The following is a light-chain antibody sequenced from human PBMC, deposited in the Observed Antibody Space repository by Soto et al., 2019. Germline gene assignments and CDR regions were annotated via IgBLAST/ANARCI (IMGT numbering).Light chain of an antibody. V-gene: IGLV2-11*01. Sequence: QSVLTQPRSVSGSPGQSVTISCTGTSSDVGGYNYVSWYQQHPGKAPKLMIYYVSKRPSGVPDRFSGSKSGNTASLTISGLQAEDEADYYCCSYAGSYTLVFGGGTKLTVL. CDR1: SSDVGGYNY. J-gene: IGLJ2*01. CDR2: YVS. CDR3: CSYAGSYTLV.